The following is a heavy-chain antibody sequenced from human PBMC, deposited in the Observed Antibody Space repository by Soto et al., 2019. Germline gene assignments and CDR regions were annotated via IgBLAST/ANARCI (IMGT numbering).Heavy chain of an antibody. J-gene: IGHJ6*02. CDR1: GGSFSDYC. Sequence: LEILSLTCAVYGGSFSDYCWTWIRQPPGTGLEWIGEINHSGSTNYNPSLKSRVTISVDTSKNQFSLKLSSVTAADTAVYYCARGSSWPDYYYYGMDVWGQGTTVTVSS. CDR2: INHSGST. V-gene: IGHV4-34*01. CDR3: ARGSSWPDYYYYGMDV. D-gene: IGHD6-13*01.